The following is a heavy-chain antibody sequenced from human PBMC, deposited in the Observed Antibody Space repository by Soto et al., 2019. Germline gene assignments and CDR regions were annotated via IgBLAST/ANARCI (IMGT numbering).Heavy chain of an antibody. Sequence: VASVKVSCKASGFTFTSSAVQWVRQARGQRLEWIGWIVVGSGNTNYAQKFQERVTITRDMSTSTAYMELSSLRSEDTAVYYCAAGGTAGTIDPTGVDYWGQGTLVTVSS. V-gene: IGHV1-58*01. CDR2: IVVGSGNT. J-gene: IGHJ4*02. CDR1: GFTFTSSA. D-gene: IGHD1-1*01. CDR3: AAGGTAGTIDPTGVDY.